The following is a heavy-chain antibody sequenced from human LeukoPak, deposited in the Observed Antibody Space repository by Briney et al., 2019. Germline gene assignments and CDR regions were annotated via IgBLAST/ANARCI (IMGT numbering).Heavy chain of an antibody. CDR3: ARDGFVDSSSWSRLSWFDP. V-gene: IGHV4-4*07. CDR2: IYTSGST. D-gene: IGHD6-13*01. Sequence: PSETLSLTCTVSGGSISSYYWSWIRQPAGKGLEWIGRIYTSGSTNYNPSLKSRVTISVDTSKNQFSLKLSSVTAADTAVYYCARDGFVDSSSWSRLSWFDPWGQGTLVTVSS. J-gene: IGHJ5*02. CDR1: GGSISSYY.